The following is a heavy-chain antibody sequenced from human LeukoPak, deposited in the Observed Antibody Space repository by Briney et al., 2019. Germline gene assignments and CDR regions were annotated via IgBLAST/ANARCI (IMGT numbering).Heavy chain of an antibody. D-gene: IGHD2-2*02. Sequence: ASVKVSRKASGGTFSSYAISWVRQAPGQGLEWMGRIIPIFGIANYAQKFQGRVTITADKSTSTAYMELSSLRSEDTAVYYCARARYCSSTSCYSWFDPWGQGTLVTVSS. J-gene: IGHJ5*02. V-gene: IGHV1-69*04. CDR1: GGTFSSYA. CDR3: ARARYCSSTSCYSWFDP. CDR2: IIPIFGIA.